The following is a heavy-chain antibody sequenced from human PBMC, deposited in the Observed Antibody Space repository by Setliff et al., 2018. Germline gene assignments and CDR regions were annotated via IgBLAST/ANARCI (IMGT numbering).Heavy chain of an antibody. Sequence: GGSLRLSCAASGFTFSSYAMHWVRQAPGKGLEWVSAISGSGGSTYYADSVKGRFTISRDNSKNTLYLQMNSLRAEDTAVYYCAKAGGYCSGGSCYDFWGQGRLVTVSS. D-gene: IGHD2-15*01. CDR2: ISGSGGST. J-gene: IGHJ5*01. CDR1: GFTFSSYA. V-gene: IGHV3-23*01. CDR3: AKAGGYCSGGSCYDF.